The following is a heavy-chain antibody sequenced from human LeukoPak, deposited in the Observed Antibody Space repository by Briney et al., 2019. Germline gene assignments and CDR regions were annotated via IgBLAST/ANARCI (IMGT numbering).Heavy chain of an antibody. CDR1: GGSISSYY. V-gene: IGHV4-59*01. J-gene: IGHJ4*02. CDR3: ARTTDYGDSDY. D-gene: IGHD4-17*01. CDR2: IYYSGST. Sequence: PSETLSLTCTVSGGSISSYYWSWIRQPPGKGLEWIGYIYYSGSTNYNPSLKSRVTISVDTSKNQFSLKLSSVTAADTAVYYCARTTDYGDSDYWGRGTLVTVSS.